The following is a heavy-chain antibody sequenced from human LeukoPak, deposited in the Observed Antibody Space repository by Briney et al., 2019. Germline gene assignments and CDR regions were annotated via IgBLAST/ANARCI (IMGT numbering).Heavy chain of an antibody. Sequence: GASVKVSCKASGYTFTSSGISWVRPAPGQGVEWMGWISAYNGNTNYAQKLQGRVTMTTDTCTSIAYMELRSRRSDDTAVYYCARAGGYGGNRDYWGQGTLVTVPS. J-gene: IGHJ4*02. V-gene: IGHV1-18*01. D-gene: IGHD4-23*01. CDR3: ARAGGYGGNRDY. CDR1: GYTFTSSG. CDR2: ISAYNGNT.